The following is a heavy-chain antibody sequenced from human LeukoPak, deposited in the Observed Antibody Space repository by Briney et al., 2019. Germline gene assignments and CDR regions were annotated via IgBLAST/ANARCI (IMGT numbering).Heavy chain of an antibody. V-gene: IGHV4-34*01. CDR3: ARGRSSGRYIDY. J-gene: IGHJ4*02. D-gene: IGHD6-19*01. CDR2: INHSGST. CDR1: GGSFSGYY. Sequence: SETLSLTCAVSGGSFSGYYWSWIRQPPGKGLEWIGEINHSGSTNYNPSLKSRVTISVDTSKNQFSLKLSSVTAADTAVYYCARGRSSGRYIDYRGQGTLVTVSS.